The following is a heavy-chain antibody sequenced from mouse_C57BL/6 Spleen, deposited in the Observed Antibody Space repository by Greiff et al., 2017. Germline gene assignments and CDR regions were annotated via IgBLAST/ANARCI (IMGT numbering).Heavy chain of an antibody. CDR1: GYTFTDHT. CDR2: IYPRDGST. Sequence: VQLQQSDAELVKPGASVKISCKVSGYTFTDHTIHWMKQRPEQGLEWIGYIYPRDGSTKYNEKFKGKATLTADKASSTAYMQLNSLTSEDSAVYFCSRVYYDYDDYAMDYWGQGTSPTVSS. J-gene: IGHJ4*01. D-gene: IGHD2-4*01. CDR3: SRVYYDYDDYAMDY. V-gene: IGHV1-78*01.